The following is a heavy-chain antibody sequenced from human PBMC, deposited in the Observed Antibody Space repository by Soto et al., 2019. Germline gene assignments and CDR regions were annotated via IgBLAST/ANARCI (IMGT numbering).Heavy chain of an antibody. CDR3: VRGYLGPDY. CDR1: GFTFTNYW. CDR2: INNDGDDV. D-gene: IGHD3-10*01. Sequence: GGSLRLSCAAPGFTFTNYWIHLGRQAPGEGLAWVSRINNDGDDVAYADFVEGRFTMSRDNAKNTLSLQMNSLRVEDTALYYCVRGYLGPDYWGQGTLVTVSS. V-gene: IGHV3-74*01. J-gene: IGHJ4*02.